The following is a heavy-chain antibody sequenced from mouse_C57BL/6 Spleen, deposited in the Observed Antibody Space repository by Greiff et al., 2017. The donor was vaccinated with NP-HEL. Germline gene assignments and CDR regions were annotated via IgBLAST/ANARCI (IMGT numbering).Heavy chain of an antibody. D-gene: IGHD1-1*01. J-gene: IGHJ4*01. CDR1: GYTFTSYW. Sequence: QVQLQQPGAELVKPGASVKLSCKASGYTFTSYWMQWVKQRPGQGLEWIGEIDPSDSYTNYNQKFKGKATLTVDTSSSTAYMQISSLTSEDSAVYYCANYGSSYDYAMDYWGQGTSVTVSS. CDR3: ANYGSSYDYAMDY. CDR2: IDPSDSYT. V-gene: IGHV1-50*01.